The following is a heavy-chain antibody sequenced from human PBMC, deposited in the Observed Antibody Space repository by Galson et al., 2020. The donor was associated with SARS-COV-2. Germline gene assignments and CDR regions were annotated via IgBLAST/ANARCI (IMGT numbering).Heavy chain of an antibody. D-gene: IGHD3-16*01. V-gene: IGHV3-66*01. CDR3: AREHYNHYDPTFEGANERTVGD. CDR2: ISDGGST. Sequence: GESLKFSCASSGFTFTTTFMCLVRQAPGMGLEWVSVISDGGSTYSADSVRGRFTISRDISKNTIYLQMNSLRVDDTAVYYCAREHYNHYDPTFEGANERTVGDWGQGTMVTVSS. CDR1: GFTFTTTF. J-gene: IGHJ4*02.